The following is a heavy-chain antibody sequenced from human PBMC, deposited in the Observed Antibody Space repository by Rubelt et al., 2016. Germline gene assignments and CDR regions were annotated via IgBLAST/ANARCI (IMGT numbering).Heavy chain of an antibody. CDR3: TRLSGNGLDY. V-gene: IGHV3-48*01. Sequence: EVQLVESGGGVVQPGRSLRLSCADSGFTFSSYAMHWVRQAPGKGLEWLSYISSSSSTIYDADSVKGRFTISRDNAKNSLYLRMNSLRAEDTAVYYCTRLSGNGLDYWGQGTLVTVSS. CDR2: ISSSSSTI. J-gene: IGHJ4*02. CDR1: GFTFSSYA. D-gene: IGHD1-26*01.